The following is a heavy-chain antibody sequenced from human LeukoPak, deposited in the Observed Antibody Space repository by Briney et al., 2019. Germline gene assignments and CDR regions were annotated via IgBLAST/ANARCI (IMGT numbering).Heavy chain of an antibody. CDR3: ARVVLGRRWLQTSYYYGMDV. J-gene: IGHJ6*02. CDR2: IIPIFGTA. CDR1: GGTFSSYA. D-gene: IGHD5-24*01. Sequence: SVTVSCKASGGTFSSYAISWVRQAPGQGLEWMGGIIPIFGTANYAQKFQGRVTITADESTSTAYMELSSLRSEDTAVYYCARVVLGRRWLQTSYYYGMDVWGQGTTVTVSS. V-gene: IGHV1-69*01.